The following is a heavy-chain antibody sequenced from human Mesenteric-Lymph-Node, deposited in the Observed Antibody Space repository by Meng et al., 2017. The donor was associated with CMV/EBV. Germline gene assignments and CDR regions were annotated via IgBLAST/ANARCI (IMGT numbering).Heavy chain of an antibody. J-gene: IGHJ5*02. CDR1: GDSIRSGGYS. V-gene: IGHV4-30-2*01. CDR3: AGYSSGWGRWFDP. CDR2: IYHSGTT. Sequence: VSGDSIRSGGYSWSWIRQPPGKGLEWLGHIYHSGTTYYNPSLKNRVAISVDRFKNKFFLKLSSVTAADTAVYYCAGYSSGWGRWFDPWGQGTLVTVSS. D-gene: IGHD6-19*01.